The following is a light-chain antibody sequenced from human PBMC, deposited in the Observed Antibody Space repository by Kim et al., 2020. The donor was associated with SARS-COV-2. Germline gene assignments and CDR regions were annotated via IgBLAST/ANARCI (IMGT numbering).Light chain of an antibody. V-gene: IGLV3-19*01. Sequence: ALGKTVRIKCQGDSLRSYYASWYRQKPGQAPVLVIYGKNNRPSGIPDRFSGSSSGNTASLTITGAQAEDEADYYCNSRDSSGNHYVFGTGTKVTVL. CDR1: SLRSYY. J-gene: IGLJ1*01. CDR2: GKN. CDR3: NSRDSSGNHYV.